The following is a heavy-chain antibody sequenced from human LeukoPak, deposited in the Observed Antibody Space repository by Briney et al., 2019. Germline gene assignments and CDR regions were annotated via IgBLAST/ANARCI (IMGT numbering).Heavy chain of an antibody. CDR1: GYTFTSYW. J-gene: IGHJ3*01. CDR3: ARHVSSSRVAYDV. D-gene: IGHD2-2*01. V-gene: IGHV5-51*01. CDR2: RNPADSDT. Sequence: GESLKISCKGSGYTFTSYWIGWVRQLPGKGLEWMGLRNPADSDTRYSPSFQGQVTISVDKSISTAYLEWSSLKASDTAMYYCARHVSSSRVAYDVWGQGTMVTVSS.